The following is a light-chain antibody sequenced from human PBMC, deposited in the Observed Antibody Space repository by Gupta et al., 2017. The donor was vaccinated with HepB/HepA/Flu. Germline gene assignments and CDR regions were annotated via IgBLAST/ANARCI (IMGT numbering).Light chain of an antibody. Sequence: IQMTQSPSSLSASVGDRVTITCRASQSISSYLNWYQQKPGKAPKLLIYAASSLQSGVPSRFSGSGSVTDFTLTISSLQPEDFATYYCQQSDSTPCTFGQGTKVEIK. V-gene: IGKV1-39*01. J-gene: IGKJ2*02. CDR1: QSISSY. CDR2: AAS. CDR3: QQSDSTPCT.